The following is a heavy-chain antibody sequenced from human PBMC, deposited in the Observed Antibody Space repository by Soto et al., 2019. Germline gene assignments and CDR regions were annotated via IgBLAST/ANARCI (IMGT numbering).Heavy chain of an antibody. J-gene: IGHJ6*03. CDR2: IYYSGST. Sequence: SETQSLTCSVSGGSISGYYWTWIRQPPGKGLEWIGYIYYSGSTDYNPSLKSRVTISVATSKTQFSLKLSSVTAADTAVYYCARGRPVVRGRSTRYYYMDVWGKGTTVTVSS. CDR3: ARGRPVVRGRSTRYYYMDV. D-gene: IGHD3-10*01. V-gene: IGHV4-59*12. CDR1: GGSISGYY.